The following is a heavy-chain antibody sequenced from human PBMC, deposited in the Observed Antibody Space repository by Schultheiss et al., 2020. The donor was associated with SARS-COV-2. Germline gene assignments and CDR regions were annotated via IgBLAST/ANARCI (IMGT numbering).Heavy chain of an antibody. CDR1: GGTFSSYA. CDR2: IIPIFGTA. D-gene: IGHD4-17*01. J-gene: IGHJ5*02. CDR3: ARDTTTVTPAYNWFDP. V-gene: IGHV1-69*01. Sequence: KVSCKASGGTFSSYAISWVRQAPGQGLEWMGGIIPIFGTANYAQKFQGRVTITADESTSTAYMELSSLRSEDTAVYYCARDTTTVTPAYNWFDPWGQGTLVTVSS.